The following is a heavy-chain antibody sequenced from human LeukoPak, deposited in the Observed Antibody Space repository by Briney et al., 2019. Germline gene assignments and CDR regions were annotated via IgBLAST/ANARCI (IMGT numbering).Heavy chain of an antibody. CDR3: AIYSDTYYFDH. Sequence: GESLKISCKGSGYSFTSSWIGWVRQMPGKGLEWMGIIYPGDSDTKYSPSFQGQVTISADKSISTAYLQWSSLKASDTAMYYCAIYSDTYYFDHWGQGTLVTVSS. J-gene: IGHJ4*02. CDR2: IYPGDSDT. CDR1: GYSFTSSW. V-gene: IGHV5-51*01. D-gene: IGHD1-26*01.